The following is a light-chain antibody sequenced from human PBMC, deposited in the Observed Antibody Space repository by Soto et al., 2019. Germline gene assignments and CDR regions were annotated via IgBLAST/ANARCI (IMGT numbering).Light chain of an antibody. Sequence: DIQLTQSPSSLSASVGDRVTVTCRTSQSINIYLNWYQQKPGKAPTLLIYGTSSLQSGVPSRFSGGGSRTDFTLTISSLQTEDFANYSCQQSYSSPYTFGQGTQLEI. CDR2: GTS. V-gene: IGKV1-39*01. J-gene: IGKJ2*01. CDR3: QQSYSSPYT. CDR1: QSINIY.